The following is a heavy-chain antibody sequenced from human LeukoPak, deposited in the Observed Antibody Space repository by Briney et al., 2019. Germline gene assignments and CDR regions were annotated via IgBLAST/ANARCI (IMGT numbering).Heavy chain of an antibody. CDR3: AKDGLYFDASTHIYYFDS. Sequence: GGSLRLSCAASGFSFGGYAMTWVRQAPGKGLEWVSGITYNGAATYYLDSVKARFTISRDNSRSTLYLQMDSLAAEDTALYYCAKDGLYFDASTHIYYFDSWGQGTLVAVSS. D-gene: IGHD3-9*01. CDR2: ITYNGAAT. J-gene: IGHJ4*02. V-gene: IGHV3-23*01. CDR1: GFSFGGYA.